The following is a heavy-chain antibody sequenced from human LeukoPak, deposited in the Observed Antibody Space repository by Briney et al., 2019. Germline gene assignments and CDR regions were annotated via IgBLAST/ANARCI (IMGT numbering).Heavy chain of an antibody. CDR1: GFTFSSYA. Sequence: GGSLRLSCAASGFTFSSYAMSWVRQAPGKGLGWFSAISGSGGSTYYADSVKGRFTISRDNSKNTLYQQMNSLRAEDTAVYYCAKDSGSYHSGGDYWGQGTLVTVSS. CDR2: ISGSGGST. V-gene: IGHV3-23*01. CDR3: AKDSGSYHSGGDY. J-gene: IGHJ4*02. D-gene: IGHD1-26*01.